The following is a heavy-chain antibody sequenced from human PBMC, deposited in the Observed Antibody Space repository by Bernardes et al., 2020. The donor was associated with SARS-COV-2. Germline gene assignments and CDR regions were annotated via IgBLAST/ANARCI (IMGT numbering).Heavy chain of an antibody. CDR1: GFTFSRHY. J-gene: IGHJ4*02. CDR3: VRGTIDWKGYDY. CDR2: ISGDGGTT. V-gene: IGHV3-74*01. D-gene: IGHD3-9*01. Sequence: GGSLRLSCAASGFTFSRHYMHWVRQVPGTGLVWVSEISGDGGTTRYADSVEGRFTISRDNAKNTLYLQMYSLGVEDTAVYYGVRGTIDWKGYDYWGRGSLVTVSS.